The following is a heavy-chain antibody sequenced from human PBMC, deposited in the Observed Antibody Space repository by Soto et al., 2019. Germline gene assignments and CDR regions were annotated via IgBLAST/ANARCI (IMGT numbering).Heavy chain of an antibody. CDR1: GGSISSGGYY. CDR2: IYYSGST. CDR3: ARRPYSGSLMGAFDI. V-gene: IGHV4-31*03. D-gene: IGHD1-26*01. J-gene: IGHJ3*02. Sequence: PSETLSLTCTVSGGSISSGGYYWSWIRQHPGTGLEWIGYIYYSGSTYYNPSLKSRVTISVDTSKNQFSLKLSSVTAADTAVYYCARRPYSGSLMGAFDIWGQGTMVTVSS.